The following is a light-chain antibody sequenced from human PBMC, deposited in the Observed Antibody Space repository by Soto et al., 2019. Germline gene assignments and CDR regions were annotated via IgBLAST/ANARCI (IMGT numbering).Light chain of an antibody. V-gene: IGKV3-11*01. CDR3: QQRQNWPPLT. Sequence: VLTQSPATLSLSPGERATLSCRASQSISIYLAWYQHKPGQAPCLLIYDASNRATGIPGRFSSSGSGTDFTLTISSLQPEDVAVYYCQQRQNWPPLTFGGGTQVEIK. CDR2: DAS. CDR1: QSISIY. J-gene: IGKJ4*01.